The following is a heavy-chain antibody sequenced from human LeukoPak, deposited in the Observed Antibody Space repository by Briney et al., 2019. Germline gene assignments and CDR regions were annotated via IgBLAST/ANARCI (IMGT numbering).Heavy chain of an antibody. J-gene: IGHJ1*01. Sequence: SETLSLTCTVSGGSISSYYWSWIRQPPGKGLEWIGYIYYSGSTNYNPSLKSRVTISVDTSKNQFSLKLSSVTAADTAVYYCARGRSGSPNREHWGQGTLVTVSS. D-gene: IGHD1-26*01. CDR2: IYYSGST. V-gene: IGHV4-59*01. CDR1: GGSISSYY. CDR3: ARGRSGSPNREH.